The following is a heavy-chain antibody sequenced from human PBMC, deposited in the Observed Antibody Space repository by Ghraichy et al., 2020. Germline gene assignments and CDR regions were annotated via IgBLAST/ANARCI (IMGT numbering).Heavy chain of an antibody. CDR3: ATRGCSSTSWYQIDG. CDR1: GLTFSNYA. CDR2: ISSSGSTT. Sequence: GGSLRLSCAASGLTFSNYAMSWVRQAPGTGLEWVSSISSSGSTTYYADSVKGRFTISRDSSKDTLYLQMNSLRAEDTAVYYCATRGCSSTSWYQIDGWGQVTLGTVYS. J-gene: IGHJ4*02. D-gene: IGHD2-2*01. V-gene: IGHV3-23*01.